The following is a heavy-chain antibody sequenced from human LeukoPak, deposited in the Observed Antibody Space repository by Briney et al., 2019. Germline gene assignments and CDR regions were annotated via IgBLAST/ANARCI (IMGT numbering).Heavy chain of an antibody. V-gene: IGHV3-48*03. CDR2: ISGSGNSI. CDR3: AGDNIENGDLDYLDY. Sequence: PGGSLRLSCAASGFIFNSYEMNWVRQAPGKGLEWVAFISGSGNSIYYADSMKGRFTISRDNAKNSLYLHMSSLRAEDTAVYYCAGDNIENGDLDYLDYWGQGTPVTVSS. J-gene: IGHJ4*02. CDR1: GFIFNSYE. D-gene: IGHD4-17*01.